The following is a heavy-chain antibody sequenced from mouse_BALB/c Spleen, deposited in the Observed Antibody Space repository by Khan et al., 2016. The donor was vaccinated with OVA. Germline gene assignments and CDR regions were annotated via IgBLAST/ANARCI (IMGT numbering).Heavy chain of an antibody. Sequence: EVQLKQSGPELMKPGASVKISCKASGYSFTTYYIHWVKQSHGKSLEWIGYIDPFNDDTNYNQKFKGKATLTVDKSSSTAYMHLSSLTSEDSAVYYCARHGSSSWFAYWGQGTLVTVSA. CDR1: GYSFTTYY. J-gene: IGHJ3*01. CDR3: ARHGSSSWFAY. V-gene: IGHV1S135*01. CDR2: IDPFNDDT. D-gene: IGHD1-1*01.